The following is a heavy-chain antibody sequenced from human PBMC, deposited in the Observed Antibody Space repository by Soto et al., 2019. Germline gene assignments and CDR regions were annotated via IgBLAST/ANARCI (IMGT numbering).Heavy chain of an antibody. CDR3: ARDRGGWFDP. J-gene: IGHJ5*02. Sequence: SETLSLTCTVSGGSISSGGYYWSWIRQHPGKGLEWIGYIYYSGSTYYNPSLKSRVTISVDTSKNQFSLKLSSVTAADTAVYYCARDRGGWFDPWGQGTLVTVSS. CDR1: GGSISSGGYY. V-gene: IGHV4-31*03. D-gene: IGHD3-10*01. CDR2: IYYSGST.